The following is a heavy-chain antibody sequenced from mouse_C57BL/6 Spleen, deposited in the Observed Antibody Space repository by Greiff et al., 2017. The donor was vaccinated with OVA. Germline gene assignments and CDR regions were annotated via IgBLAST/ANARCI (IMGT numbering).Heavy chain of an antibody. J-gene: IGHJ3*01. CDR2: ISYDGSN. D-gene: IGHD2-3*01. CDR3: ARDRGWLLRP. CDR1: GYSITSGYY. V-gene: IGHV3-6*01. Sequence: EVQLQQSGPGLVKPSQSLSLTCSVTGYSITSGYYWNWIRQFPGNKLEWMGYISYDGSNNYNPSLKNRISINRDTSKNQFFLKLNSVTTEDTATYYCARDRGWLLRPWGQGTLVTVSA.